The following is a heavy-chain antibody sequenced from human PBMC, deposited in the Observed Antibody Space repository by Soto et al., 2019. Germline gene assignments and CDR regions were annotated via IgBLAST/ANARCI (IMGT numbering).Heavy chain of an antibody. V-gene: IGHV3-64*01. CDR1: GFTFSSYA. Sequence: GGSLRLSCAASGFTFSSYAMHWVRQAPGKGLEYVSAISSNGGSTYYANSVKGRFTISRDNSKNTLYLQMGSLRAEDMAVYYCASFDFYYVMDVWGQGTTVTVSS. CDR2: ISSNGGST. J-gene: IGHJ6*02. D-gene: IGHD3-3*01. CDR3: ASFDFYYVMDV.